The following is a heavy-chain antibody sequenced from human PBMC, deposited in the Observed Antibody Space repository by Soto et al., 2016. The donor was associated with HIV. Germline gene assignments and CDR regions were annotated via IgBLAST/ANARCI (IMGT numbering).Heavy chain of an antibody. CDR1: GGSISTYF. CDR3: ARGDSYHYYMDV. CDR2: IYYSGST. D-gene: IGHD2-21*02. V-gene: IGHV4-59*01. J-gene: IGHJ6*03. Sequence: QVQLQESGPGLVKPSETLSLTCTVSGGSISTYFWSWIRQPPGKGLEWIGYIYYSGSTNYNPSLKSRVTISLDTSKNQFSLKLRSVTAADTAVYYCARGDSYHYYMDVVGQRGTTVTVSS.